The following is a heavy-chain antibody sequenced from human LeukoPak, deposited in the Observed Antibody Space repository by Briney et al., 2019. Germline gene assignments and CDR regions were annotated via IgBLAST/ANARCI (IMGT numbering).Heavy chain of an antibody. CDR1: GFTFSSYE. Sequence: AGGSLRLSCAASGFTFSSYEMNWVRQAPGKGLEWVSYISSSGSTIYYADSVKGRFTISRDNAKNSLYLKMNSLRAEDTAVYYCARDSSSGWYRRDFDYWGQGTLVTVSS. CDR3: ARDSSSGWYRRDFDY. D-gene: IGHD6-19*01. J-gene: IGHJ4*02. CDR2: ISSSGSTI. V-gene: IGHV3-48*03.